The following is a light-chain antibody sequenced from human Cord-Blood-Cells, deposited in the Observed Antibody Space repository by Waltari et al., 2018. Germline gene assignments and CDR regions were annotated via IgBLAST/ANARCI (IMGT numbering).Light chain of an antibody. CDR1: SSNIGSNY. Sequence: QSVLTQPPSASGTPGQRVTSSCSGRSSNIGSNYVYCYQQLPGTAPTLLIYRNNQLPSGVADRFSRSKSGTSAALAISGLRSEDEADYYGAAWDDSLSGRLFGGGTKLTVL. CDR2: RNN. V-gene: IGLV1-47*01. J-gene: IGLJ2*01. CDR3: AAWDDSLSGRL.